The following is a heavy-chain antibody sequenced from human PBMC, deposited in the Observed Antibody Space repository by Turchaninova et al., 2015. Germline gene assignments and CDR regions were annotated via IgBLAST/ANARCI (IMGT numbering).Heavy chain of an antibody. CDR3: ARLVGSRDP. CDR1: GYSISSGYY. J-gene: IGHJ5*02. Sequence: QVQLQESGPGLVKPSGTLSLTCAVSGYSISSGYYRGWIRQPPGKGLEWIATIYRDGGTYYNPSLKSRVTISVDTSKNQFSLKLTSVTAADTAVYYCARLVGSRDPWGQGTLVTVSS. D-gene: IGHD2-8*02. V-gene: IGHV4-38-2*01. CDR2: IYRDGGT.